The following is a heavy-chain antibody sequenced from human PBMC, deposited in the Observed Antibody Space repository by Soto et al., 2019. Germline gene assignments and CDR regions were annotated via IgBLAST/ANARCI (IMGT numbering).Heavy chain of an antibody. J-gene: IGHJ4*02. V-gene: IGHV3-30*18. CDR3: AKPYLDSSGYYYFDY. D-gene: IGHD3-22*01. CDR2: ISYDGSNK. CDR1: GFTFSSYG. Sequence: GGSLRLSCAASGFTFSSYGMHWVRQAPGKGLEWVAVISYDGSNKYYADSVKGRFTISRDNSRNTLYLQMNSLRAEDTAVYYCAKPYLDSSGYYYFDYWGQGTLVTVSS.